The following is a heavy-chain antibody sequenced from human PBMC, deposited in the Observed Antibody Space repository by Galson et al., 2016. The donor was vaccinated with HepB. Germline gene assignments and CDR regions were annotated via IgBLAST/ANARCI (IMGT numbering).Heavy chain of an antibody. D-gene: IGHD1-1*01. CDR2: IYSGGDT. J-gene: IGHJ5*02. V-gene: IGHV3-66*01. Sequence: SLRLSCAASGFTVSNNYMRWIRQAPGKGLEWVSFIYSGGDTYYADSVRGRFTISRDNSKNTLYLQMNSLIAEDTAVYYCARGGNDAGAWGQGTLVTVSS. CDR1: GFTVSNNY. CDR3: ARGGNDAGA.